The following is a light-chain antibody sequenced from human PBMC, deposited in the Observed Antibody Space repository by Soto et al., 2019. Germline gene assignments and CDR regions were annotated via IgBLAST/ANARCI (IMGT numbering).Light chain of an antibody. J-gene: IGKJ1*01. V-gene: IGKV3-20*01. CDR2: GAS. CDR3: QQYGNSPQT. Sequence: EIVLTQSPGTLSLSPGERATLSCRASQSVSSSYLAWYQQKPGQAPRLLIYGASSRATGTPDRFSGNGSGTDFTLTISRLEPEDFAVYYCQQYGNSPQTFGQGTKVEIK. CDR1: QSVSSSY.